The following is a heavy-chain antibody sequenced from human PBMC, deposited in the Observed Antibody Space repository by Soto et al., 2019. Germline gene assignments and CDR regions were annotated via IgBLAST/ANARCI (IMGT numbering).Heavy chain of an antibody. J-gene: IGHJ4*02. Sequence: SETLSLTCAVYGGSFSGYYWSWIRQPPGKGLEWIGEINHSGSTNYNPSLKGRVTISVDTSKNQFSLKLSSVTAADTAVYYCARVYGGMGYWGQGTLVTVSS. CDR1: GGSFSGYY. V-gene: IGHV4-34*01. CDR2: INHSGST. D-gene: IGHD2-15*01. CDR3: ARVYGGMGY.